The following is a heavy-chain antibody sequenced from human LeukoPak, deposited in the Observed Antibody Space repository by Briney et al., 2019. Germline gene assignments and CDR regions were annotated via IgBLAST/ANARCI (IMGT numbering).Heavy chain of an antibody. CDR3: ARVRGTALTAYPGYFDY. D-gene: IGHD2-21*02. CDR2: ISIYTGNT. Sequence: VSVKVSWKASGYTFTSYGISWVRQAPGQGLEWMGWISIYTGNTKYGEKFQGRATMTRDTSTSTAYMEVRSLRSDDTAVYYCARVRGTALTAYPGYFDYWGQGTLVTVSS. J-gene: IGHJ4*02. V-gene: IGHV1-18*04. CDR1: GYTFTSYG.